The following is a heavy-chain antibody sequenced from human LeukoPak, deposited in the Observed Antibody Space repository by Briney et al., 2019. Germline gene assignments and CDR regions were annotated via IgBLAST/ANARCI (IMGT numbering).Heavy chain of an antibody. J-gene: IGHJ3*02. Sequence: ASVKVSCKASGYTFTGYYMHWVRQAPGQGLEWMGWINPNSGGTNYAQKFQGRVTMTRDTSISTAYMELSRLRSDDTAVYYCARADSNYYDSSGFYAFDIWGQGTMVTVSS. CDR3: ARADSNYYDSSGFYAFDI. D-gene: IGHD3-22*01. V-gene: IGHV1-2*02. CDR2: INPNSGGT. CDR1: GYTFTGYY.